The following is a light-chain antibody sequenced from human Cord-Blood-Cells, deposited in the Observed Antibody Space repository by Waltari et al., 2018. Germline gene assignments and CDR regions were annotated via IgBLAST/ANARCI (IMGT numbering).Light chain of an antibody. Sequence: QSALTQPASVSGSPGQSITISCTGTSSDVGSYNLVSWYQQHPGKAPKLMIYEGSKRPSGVSNRFAGSKSGNTASLTISGLQAEDEAYYCCCSYAGSSTCVVFGGGTKLTVL. CDR1: SSDVGSYNL. J-gene: IGLJ2*01. V-gene: IGLV2-23*01. CDR3: CSYAGSSTCVV. CDR2: EGS.